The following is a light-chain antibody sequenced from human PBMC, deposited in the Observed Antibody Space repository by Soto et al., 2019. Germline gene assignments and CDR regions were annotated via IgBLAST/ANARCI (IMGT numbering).Light chain of an antibody. CDR1: SSDVGGYNY. J-gene: IGLJ1*01. CDR2: EVS. V-gene: IGLV2-14*01. Sequence: QSVLTQPASVSGSPGQSITISCTGTSSDVGGYNYVSWYPQHPGKAPKLMIYEVSHRPSGVSNRFSGSKSGNTASLTISGLQAEDEADYYRSSYTSSSTYVFGTGTKLTVL. CDR3: SSYTSSSTYV.